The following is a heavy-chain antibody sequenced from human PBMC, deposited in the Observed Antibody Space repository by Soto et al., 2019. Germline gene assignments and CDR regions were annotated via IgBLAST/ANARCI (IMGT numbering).Heavy chain of an antibody. D-gene: IGHD6-13*01. Sequence: LNISCKGSGYNFANYWIGWVRQMPGKGLEWMGMIFPGDSDTKNSPSLQSQITMSVDKSDSSAYLQWRSLKASDTAMYYCAAGYTTGPDAFDIWGQGTMVTVSS. V-gene: IGHV5-51*01. CDR2: IFPGDSDT. J-gene: IGHJ3*02. CDR3: AAGYTTGPDAFDI. CDR1: GYNFANYW.